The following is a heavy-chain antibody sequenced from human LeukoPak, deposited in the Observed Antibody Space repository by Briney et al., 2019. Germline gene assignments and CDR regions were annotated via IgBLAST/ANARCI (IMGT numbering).Heavy chain of an antibody. CDR3: ARSITIFGVAFDY. Sequence: ASVKVPCKASGGTFSSYAISWVRQAPGQGLEWMGGIIPIFGTANYAQKFQGRVTITTDESTSTAYMELSSLRSEDTAVYYCARSITIFGVAFDYWGQGTLVTVSS. CDR1: GGTFSSYA. CDR2: IIPIFGTA. J-gene: IGHJ4*02. D-gene: IGHD3-3*01. V-gene: IGHV1-69*05.